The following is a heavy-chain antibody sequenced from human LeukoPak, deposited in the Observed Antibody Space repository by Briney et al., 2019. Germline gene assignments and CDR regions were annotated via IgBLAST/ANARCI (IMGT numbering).Heavy chain of an antibody. V-gene: IGHV3-7*01. J-gene: IGHJ6*03. CDR3: AKENWRYEGYMDV. CDR2: IKQDGSEK. CDR1: GFTFSDYW. Sequence: GGSLRLSCAVSGFTFSDYWMSWVRQAPGKGLEWVANIKQDGSEKYYVDSVKGRFTISRDSAQNSVDLQMNSLRAEDTAVYYCAKENWRYEGYMDVWGKGTTVTISS. D-gene: IGHD3-9*01.